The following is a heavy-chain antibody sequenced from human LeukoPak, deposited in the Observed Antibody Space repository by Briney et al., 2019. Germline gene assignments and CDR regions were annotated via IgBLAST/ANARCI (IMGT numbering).Heavy chain of an antibody. CDR3: ERHGNRGSYSDY. CDR1: GGSISSGDYY. J-gene: IGHJ4*02. Sequence: SETLSLTCTVSGGSISSGDYYWRWIRQPPGKGLEWIGYIYYSGSTYYNPSLKSRVTISVDTSKNQFSLKLSSVTAADTAIYYCERHGNRGSYSDYWGQGTLVTVSS. V-gene: IGHV4-30-4*08. CDR2: IYYSGST. D-gene: IGHD1-26*01.